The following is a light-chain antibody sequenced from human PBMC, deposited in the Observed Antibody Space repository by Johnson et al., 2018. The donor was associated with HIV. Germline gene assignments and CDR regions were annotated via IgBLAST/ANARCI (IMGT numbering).Light chain of an antibody. Sequence: QSVLTQPPSVSAAAGQKVTISCSGSSSNIESNSVSWYQQFPGTAPKVLIYENNKRPSGIPDRFSGSKSGTSATLGITGLQTGDEADYYCGTWDSSLSAPYVFGTGTKVTVL. J-gene: IGLJ1*01. V-gene: IGLV1-51*02. CDR3: GTWDSSLSAPYV. CDR2: ENN. CDR1: SSNIESNS.